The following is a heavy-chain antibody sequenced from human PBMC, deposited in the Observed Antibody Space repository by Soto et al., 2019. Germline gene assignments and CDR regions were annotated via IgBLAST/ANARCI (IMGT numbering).Heavy chain of an antibody. CDR1: GFSFNYYA. Sequence: SGGSLRLSCATSGFSFNYYAMYWVRQAPGQGLEWVAIISSDGHHQFYLDNLRGRFTVSRDNSKNTLYLQMNSLRPEDTAVYYCSRGTYYPQSSGLHADYWGPGTVVTV. CDR3: SRGTYYPQSSGLHADY. J-gene: IGHJ4*02. CDR2: ISSDGHHQ. D-gene: IGHD3-22*01. V-gene: IGHV3-30*03.